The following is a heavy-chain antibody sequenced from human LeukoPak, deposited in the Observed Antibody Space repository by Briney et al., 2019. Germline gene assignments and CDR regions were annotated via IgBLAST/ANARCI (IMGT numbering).Heavy chain of an antibody. Sequence: GRSLRLSCAASGFTFSSYGMHCVRQAPGKGLEWVAVISYDGSNKYYADSVKGRFTISRDNSKNTLYLQMNSLRAEDTAVYYCARDRLVVTNYYFDYWGQGTLVTVSS. V-gene: IGHV3-30*03. J-gene: IGHJ4*02. CDR2: ISYDGSNK. D-gene: IGHD3-22*01. CDR1: GFTFSSYG. CDR3: ARDRLVVTNYYFDY.